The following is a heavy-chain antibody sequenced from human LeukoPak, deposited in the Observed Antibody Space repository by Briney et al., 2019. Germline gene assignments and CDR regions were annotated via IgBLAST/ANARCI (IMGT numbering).Heavy chain of an antibody. CDR3: ARAWELLSYFDY. J-gene: IGHJ4*02. D-gene: IGHD1-26*01. Sequence: PGGSLRVSCAAPGFTFSSYAMHSVRQAPGKGLEWVAVISYDGSNKYYADSVKGRFTISRDNSKNTLYLQRNSLRAEDTAVYYCARAWELLSYFDYWGQGTLVTVSS. CDR1: GFTFSSYA. V-gene: IGHV3-30-3*01. CDR2: ISYDGSNK.